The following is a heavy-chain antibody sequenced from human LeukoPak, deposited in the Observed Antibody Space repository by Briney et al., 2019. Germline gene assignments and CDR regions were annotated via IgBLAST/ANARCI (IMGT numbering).Heavy chain of an antibody. CDR2: IWYDGSNK. V-gene: IGHV3-33*08. CDR1: GFTFSDYY. Sequence: GGSLRLSCAASGFTFSDYYMSWVRQAPGKGLEWVAVIWYDGSNKYYADSVKGRFTISRDNSKNTLYLQMNSLRAEDTAVYYCARDGEDIVVVVAASYYYYGMDVWGQGTTVTVSS. D-gene: IGHD2-15*01. CDR3: ARDGEDIVVVVAASYYYYGMDV. J-gene: IGHJ6*02.